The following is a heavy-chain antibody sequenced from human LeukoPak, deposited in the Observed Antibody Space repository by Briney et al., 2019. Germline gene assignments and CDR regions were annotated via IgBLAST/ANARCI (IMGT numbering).Heavy chain of an antibody. V-gene: IGHV3-21*01. J-gene: IGHJ4*02. CDR1: GFTFSDYA. CDR3: ARDLIGGYNGGYFDS. D-gene: IGHD5-24*01. Sequence: PGGSLRLSCAACGFTFSDYAMSWVRQAPGKGLEWVSSISSSNSYIYYADSVKGRFTISKDDAKNSLSLHMNSLRAEDTAVYYCARDLIGGYNGGYFDSWGQGILVTVSS. CDR2: ISSSNSYI.